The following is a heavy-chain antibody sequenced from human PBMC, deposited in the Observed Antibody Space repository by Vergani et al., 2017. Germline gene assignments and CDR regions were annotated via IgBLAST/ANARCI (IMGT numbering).Heavy chain of an antibody. J-gene: IGHJ6*02. Sequence: EVQLLESGGDLVQPGGSLRLSCAASGFTFNQYAMNWVRQAPGKGLEWVSGISGSGGSTYHAGSVKGRFTISRDSSKNTLYLQMNSLSAGDTAVYYCAKANPRNSXYDYLYYYHAMDVWGQGTTVTVSS. D-gene: IGHD5-12*01. V-gene: IGHV3-23*01. CDR1: GFTFNQYA. CDR3: AKANPRNSXYDYLYYYHAMDV. CDR2: ISGSGGST.